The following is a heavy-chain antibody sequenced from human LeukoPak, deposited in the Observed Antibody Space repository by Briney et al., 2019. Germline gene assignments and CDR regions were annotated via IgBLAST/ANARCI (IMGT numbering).Heavy chain of an antibody. CDR3: AKEPREYCSSSSCPNWLDP. J-gene: IGHJ5*02. V-gene: IGHV3-33*06. CDR1: GFPFSSYG. Sequence: GGSLRLSCAASGFPFSSYGMHWVRQAPGKGLEWVAIIWSDGSEEFYAESVKGRFTISRDNSNNMVYLQMNSLRAEDTAVYHCAKEPREYCSSSSCPNWLDPWGQGTLVTVSS. D-gene: IGHD2-2*01. CDR2: IWSDGSEE.